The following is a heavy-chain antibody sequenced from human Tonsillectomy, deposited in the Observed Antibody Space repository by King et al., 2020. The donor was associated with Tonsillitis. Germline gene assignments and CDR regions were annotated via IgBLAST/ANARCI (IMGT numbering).Heavy chain of an antibody. J-gene: IGHJ4*02. Sequence: QLVQSGGGLVQPGGSLRLSCAASGFTFSSYWMSWVRQAPGKGLEWVANIKHDGSEKNYVDSVKGRFTISRDNANNSLYLQMNSLRVEDTAVYYCGRDVPGFGVFIDDWGQGTLVTVSS. CDR1: GFTFSSYW. CDR3: GRDVPGFGVFIDD. D-gene: IGHD3-3*01. CDR2: IKHDGSEK. V-gene: IGHV3-7*03.